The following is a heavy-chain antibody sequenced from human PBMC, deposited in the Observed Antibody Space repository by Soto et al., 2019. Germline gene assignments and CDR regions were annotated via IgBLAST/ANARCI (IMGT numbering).Heavy chain of an antibody. V-gene: IGHV4-39*01. D-gene: IGHD3-9*01. CDR2: IYYSGST. CDR1: GGSISSSSYC. CDR3: ARQPVLRYFDWSPYSYYYYGMDV. Sequence: SETLSLTCTVSGGSISSSSYCWGWIRQPPGKGLEWIGSIYYSGSTYYNPSLESRVTISVDTSKNQFSLKLSSVTAADTAVYYCARQPVLRYFDWSPYSYYYYGMDVWGQGTTVTVSS. J-gene: IGHJ6*02.